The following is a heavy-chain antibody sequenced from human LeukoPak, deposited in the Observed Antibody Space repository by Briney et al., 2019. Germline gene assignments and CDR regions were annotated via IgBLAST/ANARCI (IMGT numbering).Heavy chain of an antibody. Sequence: SETLSLTCTVSGASISSYYWSWIRQPPGKGLEWIGYIYYSGSTNYNPSLKSRVTISVDTSKNQFSLKLSSVTAADTAVYYCATAPWADYWGQGTLVTVSS. J-gene: IGHJ4*02. CDR2: IYYSGST. CDR3: ATAPWADY. V-gene: IGHV4-59*01. CDR1: GASISSYY. D-gene: IGHD7-27*01.